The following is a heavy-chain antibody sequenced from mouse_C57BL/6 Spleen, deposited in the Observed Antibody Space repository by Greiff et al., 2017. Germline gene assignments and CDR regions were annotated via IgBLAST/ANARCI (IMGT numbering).Heavy chain of an antibody. Sequence: EVKLVESGGGLVKPGGSLKLSCAASGFTFSDYGMHWVRQAPEKGLEWVAYISSGSSTIYYADTVKGRFTIARDNAKNTLFLQMTSLRSEDTAMYYCARESDWYLDYWGQGTTLTVSS. CDR1: GFTFSDYG. V-gene: IGHV5-17*01. CDR3: ARESDWYLDY. J-gene: IGHJ2*01. D-gene: IGHD2-13*01. CDR2: ISSGSSTI.